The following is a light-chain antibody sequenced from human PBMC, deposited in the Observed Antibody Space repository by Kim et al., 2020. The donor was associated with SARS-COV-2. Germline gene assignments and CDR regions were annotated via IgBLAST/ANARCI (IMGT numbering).Light chain of an antibody. J-gene: IGKJ4*01. Sequence: DIQMTQSPSAMSASVGDRVTITCRASQGISSYMAWFQQKPGKVPKRLIYAASSLQSGVPSRFSGSGSGTQFTLTISSLQPEDFATYYGLQHDSYPLTFGGGTKVDIK. V-gene: IGKV1-17*03. CDR1: QGISSY. CDR3: LQHDSYPLT. CDR2: AAS.